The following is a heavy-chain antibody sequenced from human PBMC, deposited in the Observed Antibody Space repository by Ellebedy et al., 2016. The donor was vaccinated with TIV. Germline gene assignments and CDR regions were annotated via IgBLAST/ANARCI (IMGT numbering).Heavy chain of an antibody. D-gene: IGHD2-21*02. CDR3: AREDIVVVTAMYYYYGMDV. CDR2: INPSGGST. J-gene: IGHJ6*02. CDR1: GYTFTSYY. V-gene: IGHV1-46*04. Sequence: AASVQVSCKASGYTFTSYYMHWVRQAPGQGLEWMGIINPSGGSTSYAQKLQGRVTMTRDTSTSTVYMELSSLRSEDTAVYYCAREDIVVVTAMYYYYGMDVWGQGTTVTVSS.